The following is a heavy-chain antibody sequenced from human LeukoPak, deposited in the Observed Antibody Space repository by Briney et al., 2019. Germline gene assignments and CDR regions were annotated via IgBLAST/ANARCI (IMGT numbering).Heavy chain of an antibody. D-gene: IGHD3-10*01. V-gene: IGHV1-2*02. CDR3: ARDRRYFYGSGTTDY. CDR1: GYTLTGHY. CDR2: INPNRGGT. J-gene: IGHJ4*02. Sequence: ASVTVSYKPSGYTLTGHYMHWVRQAPGQVLERTVRINPNRGGTNYAQKFQGGVTTTRDTSISTAYMELSRLRSDDTAVYYCARDRRYFYGSGTTDYWGQGTLVTVSS.